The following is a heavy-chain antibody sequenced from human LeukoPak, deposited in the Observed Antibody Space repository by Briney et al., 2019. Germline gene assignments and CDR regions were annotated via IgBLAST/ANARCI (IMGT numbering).Heavy chain of an antibody. CDR2: ISWNSDNI. V-gene: IGHV3-9*01. CDR1: GGSISSYY. Sequence: LSLTCTVSGGSISSYYWSWIRQPPGRGLEWVSGISWNSDNIGYVDSVEGRFTISRDNAKNSLYLQMNSLRAEDTALYYCAKDLNSGSYPTDAFDMWGQGTMVTDSS. J-gene: IGHJ3*02. CDR3: AKDLNSGSYPTDAFDM. D-gene: IGHD3-10*01.